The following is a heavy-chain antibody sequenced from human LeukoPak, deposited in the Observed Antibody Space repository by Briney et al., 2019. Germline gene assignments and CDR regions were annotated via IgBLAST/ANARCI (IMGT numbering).Heavy chain of an antibody. CDR2: ISHSSSGT. CDR1: GFTFRSYA. CDR3: AKVINSGFYYYFDY. D-gene: IGHD3-22*01. Sequence: GGSLRLSCAGSGFTFRSYAMSWVRQAPGKGLEWVSAISHSSSGTYYVDSVRGRFTISRDNSKNLLYMQMNSLRAEDTAVYYCAKVINSGFYYYFDYWGQGTLVTVSS. J-gene: IGHJ4*02. V-gene: IGHV3-23*01.